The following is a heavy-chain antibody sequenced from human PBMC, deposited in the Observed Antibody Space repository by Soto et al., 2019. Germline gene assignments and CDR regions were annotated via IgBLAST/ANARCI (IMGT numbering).Heavy chain of an antibody. V-gene: IGHV2-70*11. CDR1: WLSLNTSGLC. J-gene: IGHJ4*02. CDR2: IDWDDDK. CDR3: ARIRDSYGSIDY. D-gene: IGHD5-18*01. Sequence: SGPTLVNPAPTPTLTCTLSWLSLNTSGLCVSWIRQPPGKALEWLARIDWDDDKYYSTSLKTRLTISKDTSKNQVVLTMTNMDPVDTATYYCARIRDSYGSIDYWGQGTLVTVSS.